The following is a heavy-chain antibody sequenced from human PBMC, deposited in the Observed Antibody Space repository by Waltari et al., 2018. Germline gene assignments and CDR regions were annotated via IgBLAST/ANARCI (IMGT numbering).Heavy chain of an antibody. V-gene: IGHV1-3*01. CDR2: INAGNGNT. CDR1: GYTFTSYA. CDR3: ARDQRPGSSLLPDAFDI. J-gene: IGHJ3*02. Sequence: VQLVQSGAEVKKPGASVKVSCKASGYTFTSYAMHWVRQAPGQRLEWMGWINAGNGNTKYSQKCQGRVTITRDTSASTAYMELSSLRSEDTAVYYCARDQRPGSSLLPDAFDIWGQGTMVTVSS. D-gene: IGHD3-10*01.